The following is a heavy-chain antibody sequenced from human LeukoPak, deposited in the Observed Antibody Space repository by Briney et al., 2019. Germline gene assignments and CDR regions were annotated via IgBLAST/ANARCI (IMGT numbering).Heavy chain of an antibody. J-gene: IGHJ5*02. CDR3: ARGWIVVVTALFDP. CDR1: GYSISSGYY. D-gene: IGHD2-21*02. V-gene: IGHV4-38-2*02. CDR2: IYHSGST. Sequence: RSPETLSLTCTVSGYSISSGYYWGWIRQPPGEGLEWIGSIYHSGSTYYNPSLKRRVTISVDMSKNQFSLRLSSVTAADTAVYYCARGWIVVVTALFDPWGQGTLVTVSS.